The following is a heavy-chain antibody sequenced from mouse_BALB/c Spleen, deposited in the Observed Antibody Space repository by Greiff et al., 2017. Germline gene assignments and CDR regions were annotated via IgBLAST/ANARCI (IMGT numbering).Heavy chain of an antibody. J-gene: IGHJ2*01. V-gene: IGHV2-9*02. D-gene: IGHD2-3*01. CDR3: ARGGYYEFYFDY. CDR1: GFSLTSYG. CDR2: IWAGGST. Sequence: VQVVESGPGLVAPSQSLSITCTVSGFSLTSYGVHWVRQPPGKGLEWLGVIWAGGSTNYNSALMSRLSISKDNSKSQVFLKMNSLQTDDTAMYYCARGGYYEFYFDYWGQGTTLTVSS.